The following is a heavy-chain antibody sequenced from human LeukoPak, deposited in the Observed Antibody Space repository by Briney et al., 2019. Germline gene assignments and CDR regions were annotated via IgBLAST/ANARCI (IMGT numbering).Heavy chain of an antibody. V-gene: IGHV1-69*13. Sequence: SVKVSCKASGGTFSSYAISWVRQAPGQGLEWMGGIIPIFGTANYAQKFQGRVTITADESTSTAYMELRSLRSDDTAVYYCARDRGAVAGHDYWGQGTLVTVSS. CDR2: IIPIFGTA. D-gene: IGHD6-19*01. CDR3: ARDRGAVAGHDY. J-gene: IGHJ4*02. CDR1: GGTFSSYA.